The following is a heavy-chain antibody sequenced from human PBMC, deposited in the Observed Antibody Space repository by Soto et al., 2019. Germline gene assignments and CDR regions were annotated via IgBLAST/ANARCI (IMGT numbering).Heavy chain of an antibody. CDR3: ARTAAGGKYYYGMDV. Sequence: PGESLKISCKGSGYSFTSYWIGWVRQMPGKGLELMGIIYPGDSDTRYSPSFQGQVTISADKSISTAYLQWSSLKASDTAMYYCARTAAGGKYYYGMDVWGQGTTVTVS. J-gene: IGHJ6*02. CDR2: IYPGDSDT. D-gene: IGHD6-13*01. V-gene: IGHV5-51*01. CDR1: GYSFTSYW.